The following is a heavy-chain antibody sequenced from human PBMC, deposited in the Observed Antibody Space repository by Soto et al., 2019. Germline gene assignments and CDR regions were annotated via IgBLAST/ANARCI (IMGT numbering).Heavy chain of an antibody. CDR2: IYPGDSDT. CDR3: ARFLRRATYYYYYMDV. V-gene: IGHV5-51*01. CDR1: GYSFTSYW. J-gene: IGHJ6*03. Sequence: PGESLKISCKGSGYSFTSYWIGWVRQMPGKGLEWMGIIYPGDSDTRYSPSFQGQVTISADKSISTAYLQWSSLKASDTAMYYCARFLRRATYYYYYMDVWGKGTTVTVSS. D-gene: IGHD3-16*01.